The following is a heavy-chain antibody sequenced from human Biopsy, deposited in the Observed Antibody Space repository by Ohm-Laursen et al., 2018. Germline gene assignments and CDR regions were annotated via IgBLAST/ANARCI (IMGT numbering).Heavy chain of an antibody. J-gene: IGHJ6*02. D-gene: IGHD4-11*01. CDR2: IYYSVMT. CDR1: GDSDTKYY. Sequence: SDTLSLTCTVPGDSDTKYYWSWIRQPPGKGLEWIGHIYYSVMTNYNPFLQSRVSISVDTSRNQVSLTLSSVTAADTAVYYCARDSGILNYGNFKYYHYYGMDVWGQGTKVTVSS. CDR3: ARDSGILNYGNFKYYHYYGMDV. V-gene: IGHV4-59*02.